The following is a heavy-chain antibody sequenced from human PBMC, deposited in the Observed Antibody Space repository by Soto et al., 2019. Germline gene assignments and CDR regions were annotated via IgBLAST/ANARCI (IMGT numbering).Heavy chain of an antibody. Sequence: GGSLRLSCGASGFTFDDYAMHWVRQAPGKGLEWVSGISWNSGSIAYADSVRGRFTISRDNAENSLYLEMNGLRAEDTALYYCVKDWGYNSPIFWGQGTQVTVSS. CDR1: GFTFDDYA. CDR2: ISWNSGSI. D-gene: IGHD1-20*01. J-gene: IGHJ4*02. V-gene: IGHV3-9*01. CDR3: VKDWGYNSPIF.